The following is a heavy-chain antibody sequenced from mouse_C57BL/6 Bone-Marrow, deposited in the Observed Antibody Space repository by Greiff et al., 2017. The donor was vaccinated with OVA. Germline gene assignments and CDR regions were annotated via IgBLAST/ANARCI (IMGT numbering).Heavy chain of an antibody. CDR1: GFSLTSYG. CDR3: ARDDGYWFAY. CDR2: IWSGGST. Sequence: QVHVKQSGPGLVQPSQSLSITCTVSGFSLTSYGVHWVRQSPGKGLEWLGVIWSGGSTDYNAAFISRLSISKDNSKSQVFFKMNSLQADDTAIYYCARDDGYWFAYWGQGTLVTVSA. V-gene: IGHV2-2*01. J-gene: IGHJ3*01. D-gene: IGHD2-3*01.